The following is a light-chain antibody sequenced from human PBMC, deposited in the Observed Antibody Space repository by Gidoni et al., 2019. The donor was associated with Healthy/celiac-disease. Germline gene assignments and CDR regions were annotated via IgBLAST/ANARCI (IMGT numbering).Light chain of an antibody. CDR2: DAS. CDR3: QQRSNWPPNT. J-gene: IGKJ2*01. Sequence: EIVFTQSPATLSLSPAERATLFCRASQSVSSYLAWYQQKPGQAPRLLIYDASNRATGIPARFSGSGSGTDFTLTISSLEPEDFAVYYCQQRSNWPPNTFXQXTKLXIK. CDR1: QSVSSY. V-gene: IGKV3-11*01.